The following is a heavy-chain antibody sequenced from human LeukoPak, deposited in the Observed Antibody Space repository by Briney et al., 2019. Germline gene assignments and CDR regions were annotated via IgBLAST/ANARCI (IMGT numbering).Heavy chain of an antibody. Sequence: NPSETLSLTCAVYGGSFSGYYWSWIRQPPGKGLEWIGEINHSGSTNYNPSLKSRVTISVDTSKNQFSLKLSSVTAADTAVYYCARAARDNWFDPWGQGTLVTVSS. J-gene: IGHJ5*02. V-gene: IGHV4-34*01. D-gene: IGHD6-6*01. CDR1: GGSFSGYY. CDR3: ARAARDNWFDP. CDR2: INHSGST.